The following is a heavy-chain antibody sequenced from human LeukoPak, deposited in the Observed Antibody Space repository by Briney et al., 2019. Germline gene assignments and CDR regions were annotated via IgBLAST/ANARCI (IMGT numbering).Heavy chain of an antibody. D-gene: IGHD3-10*01. CDR1: GYSFTSYW. Sequence: GESLKISCKGSGYSFTSYWISWVRQMPGKGLEWMGRIDPSDSYTNYSPSFQGHVTILADKSISTAYLQWSSLKASDTAMYYCARMTMVRGVTYYYGMDVWGKGTTVTVSS. CDR2: IDPSDSYT. CDR3: ARMTMVRGVTYYYGMDV. J-gene: IGHJ6*04. V-gene: IGHV5-10-1*01.